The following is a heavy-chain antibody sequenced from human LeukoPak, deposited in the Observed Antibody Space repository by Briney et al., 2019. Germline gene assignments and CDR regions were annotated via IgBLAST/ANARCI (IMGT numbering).Heavy chain of an antibody. CDR3: AHYCSTSNCRKKYFDS. CDR2: FDPEDGET. CDR1: GYTLTELS. V-gene: IGHV1-24*01. Sequence: ASVKVSCKVSGYTLTELSMHWVRQAPGKGLEWMGGFDPEDGETIYAQKFQGRVTMTEDTSTDTAYMELSSLRSEDTAVYYCAHYCSTSNCRKKYFDSWGQGTLVTVSS. D-gene: IGHD2-2*01. J-gene: IGHJ4*02.